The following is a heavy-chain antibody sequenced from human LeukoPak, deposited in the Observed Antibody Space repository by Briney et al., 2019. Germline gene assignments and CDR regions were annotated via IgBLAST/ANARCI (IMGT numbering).Heavy chain of an antibody. Sequence: GGSLRLSCAASGFTFSNAWMSWVRQAPGKGLEWVGRIKSKTDGGTTDCAAPVKGRFTISRDDSKNTLYLQMNSLKTEDTAVYYCTTGYSGSYRRDAFDIWGQGTMVTVSS. CDR1: GFTFSNAW. J-gene: IGHJ3*02. D-gene: IGHD1-26*01. CDR3: TTGYSGSYRRDAFDI. CDR2: IKSKTDGGTT. V-gene: IGHV3-15*01.